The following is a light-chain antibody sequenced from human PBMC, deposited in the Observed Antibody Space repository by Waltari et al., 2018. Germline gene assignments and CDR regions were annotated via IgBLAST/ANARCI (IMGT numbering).Light chain of an antibody. J-gene: IGKJ1*01. CDR1: QGLGDTDGNTY. CDR3: AHATHFPRT. Sequence: DLVMTQTPLSSLVSLGQPASISCRFSQGLGDTDGNTYLSWLHQRPCPPPRLRIYKVSNRFPGGPDRFSGTGAVTDFTLKISRVEAEYVGIYYCAHATHFPRTFGQGTKVEI. V-gene: IGKV2-24*01. CDR2: KVS.